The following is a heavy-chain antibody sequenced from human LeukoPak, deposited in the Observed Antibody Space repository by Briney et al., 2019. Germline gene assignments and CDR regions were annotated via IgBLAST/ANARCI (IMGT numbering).Heavy chain of an antibody. D-gene: IGHD6-13*01. CDR3: ARAPEGAAAGTNY. CDR2: ISSSGSTI. CDR1: GFTFSSYE. J-gene: IGHJ4*02. V-gene: IGHV3-48*03. Sequence: PGGSLRLSCAASGFTFSSYEMNWVRQAPGKGLEWVSYISSSGSTIYYADSVKGRFTISRDNAKNSLYLQMNSLRAEDTAVYYCARAPEGAAAGTNYWGQGTLVTVSS.